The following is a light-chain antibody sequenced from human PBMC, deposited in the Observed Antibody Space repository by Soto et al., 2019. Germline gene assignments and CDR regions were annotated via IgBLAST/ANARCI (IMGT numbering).Light chain of an antibody. CDR2: DAS. J-gene: IGKJ3*01. CDR3: QQYGFS. Sequence: DIQLTQSPFFLSASLGDRVTITCRASQGISSYLAWYQQTPGKAPKLLIHDASSLESGVPSRFRGGGSGQEFTLTISGLQPDDFATYYCQQYGFSFGPGTKVEMK. CDR1: QGISSY. V-gene: IGKV1-9*01.